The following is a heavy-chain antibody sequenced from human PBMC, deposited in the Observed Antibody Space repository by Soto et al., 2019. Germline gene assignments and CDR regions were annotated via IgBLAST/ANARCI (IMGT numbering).Heavy chain of an antibody. CDR3: ARDYGDHFDD. Sequence: QVQLQESGPGLVKPSETLSLTCTVSGGSISSYYWSWIRQPPGKGLEWIGYIYYSGSTNYNPSLKSRVTIAVHTSKNQFSLKLSSVTAADTAVYFCARDYGDHFDDWGQGTLVTVSS. CDR1: GGSISSYY. CDR2: IYYSGST. V-gene: IGHV4-59*12. J-gene: IGHJ4*02. D-gene: IGHD4-17*01.